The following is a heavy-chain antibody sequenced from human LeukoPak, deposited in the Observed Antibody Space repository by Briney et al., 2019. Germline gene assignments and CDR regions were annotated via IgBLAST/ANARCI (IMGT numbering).Heavy chain of an antibody. CDR2: IIPIFGTA. V-gene: IGHV1-69*13. CDR1: GGTFSSYA. CDR3: AREWGLLVRAFDI. J-gene: IGHJ3*02. Sequence: GASVKVSCKASGGTFSSYAISWVRQAPGQGLEWMGGIIPIFGTANYAQKFRGRVTITADESTSTAYMELSSLRSEDTAAYYCAREWGLLVRAFDIWGQGTMVTVSS. D-gene: IGHD1-26*01.